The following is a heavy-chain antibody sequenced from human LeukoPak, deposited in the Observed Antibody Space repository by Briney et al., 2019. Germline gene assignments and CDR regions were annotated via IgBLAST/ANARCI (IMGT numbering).Heavy chain of an antibody. Sequence: ASVKVSCKASGYTFTSHYMHWVRQAPGQGLEWMGIINPSGGSTSYAQKFQGRVTMTRDTSTSTVYMELSSLRSEDTAVYYCATSYSGSHAADGAFDIWGQGTMVTVSS. V-gene: IGHV1-46*03. D-gene: IGHD1-26*01. J-gene: IGHJ3*02. CDR3: ATSYSGSHAADGAFDI. CDR1: GYTFTSHY. CDR2: INPSGGST.